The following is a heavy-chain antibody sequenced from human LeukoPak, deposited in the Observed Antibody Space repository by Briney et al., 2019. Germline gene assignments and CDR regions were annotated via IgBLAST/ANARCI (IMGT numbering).Heavy chain of an antibody. Sequence: SETLSLTCTVSGGSISSSSYYWGWIRQPPGKGLEWIGSIYYSGSTYYNPSLKSRVTISVDTSKNQFSLKQSSVTAADTAVYYCARLLPKLEYSSPQGDYYMDVWGKGTTVTVSS. CDR3: ARLLPKLEYSSPQGDYYMDV. V-gene: IGHV4-39*07. CDR1: GGSISSSSYY. D-gene: IGHD6-6*01. CDR2: IYYSGST. J-gene: IGHJ6*03.